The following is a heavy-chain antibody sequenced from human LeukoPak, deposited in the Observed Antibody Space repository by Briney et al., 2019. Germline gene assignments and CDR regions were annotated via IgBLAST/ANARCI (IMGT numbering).Heavy chain of an antibody. Sequence: SETLSLTCAVYGGSLSGYYWSWIRQPPGKGLEWIGEINHSGSTNYNPSLKSRVTISVDTSKNQFSLKLSSVTAADTAVYYCARREGITIFGVVIPNWFDPWGQGTLVTVSS. CDR1: GGSLSGYY. CDR2: INHSGST. CDR3: ARREGITIFGVVIPNWFDP. V-gene: IGHV4-34*01. J-gene: IGHJ5*02. D-gene: IGHD3-3*01.